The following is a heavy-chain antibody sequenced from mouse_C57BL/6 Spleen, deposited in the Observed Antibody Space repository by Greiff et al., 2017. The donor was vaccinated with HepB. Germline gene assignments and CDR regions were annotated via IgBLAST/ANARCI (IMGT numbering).Heavy chain of an antibody. J-gene: IGHJ1*03. Sequence: EVQRVESGGGLVKPGGSLKLSCAASGFTFSDYGMHWVRQAPEKGLEWVAYISSGSSTIYYADTVKGRFTISRDNAKNTLFLQMTSLRSEDTAMYYCARTYYSNHWYFDVWGKGTTVTVSS. CDR1: GFTFSDYG. D-gene: IGHD2-5*01. V-gene: IGHV5-17*01. CDR3: ARTYYSNHWYFDV. CDR2: ISSGSSTI.